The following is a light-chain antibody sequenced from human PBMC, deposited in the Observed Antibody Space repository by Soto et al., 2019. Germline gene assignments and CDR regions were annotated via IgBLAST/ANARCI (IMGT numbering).Light chain of an antibody. V-gene: IGLV2-8*01. CDR3: ASYTGSDTVV. CDR2: EVS. CDR1: SSDVGGYNY. Sequence: QSALTQPPSASGSPGQSVTISCTGTSSDVGGYNYVSWYQQHPGKAPKLMIYEVSKRPSGVPDRLSGSKSGNTASLTVSGLQVEDEADYYCASYTGSDTVVFGGGTKVTVL. J-gene: IGLJ2*01.